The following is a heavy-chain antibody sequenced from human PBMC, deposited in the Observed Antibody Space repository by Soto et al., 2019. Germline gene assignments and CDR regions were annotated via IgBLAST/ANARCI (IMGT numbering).Heavy chain of an antibody. J-gene: IGHJ4*02. D-gene: IGHD3-22*01. CDR1: GFTFSSYA. CDR2: ISGSGGST. V-gene: IGHV3-23*01. Sequence: GGSLRLSCAASGFTFSSYAMSWVRQAPGKGLEWVSAISGSGGSTYYADSVKGRFTISRANSKNTLYLQMNSLRAEDTAVYYCAKRGRNYYDSSGYYPPFRYWGQGTLVTVSS. CDR3: AKRGRNYYDSSGYYPPFRY.